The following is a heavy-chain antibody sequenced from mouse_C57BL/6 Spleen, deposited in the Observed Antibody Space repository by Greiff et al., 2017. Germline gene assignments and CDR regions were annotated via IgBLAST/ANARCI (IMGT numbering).Heavy chain of an antibody. Sequence: EVKLMESGGGLVQPGGSLSLSCAASGFTFTDYYMSWVRQPPGKALEWLGFIRNKANGYTTEYSASVKGRFTISRDNSQSILYLQMNALRAEDSATYDCARYRTDMDYWGQGTSVTVSS. CDR1: GFTFTDYY. CDR2: IRNKANGYTT. V-gene: IGHV7-3*01. J-gene: IGHJ4*01. CDR3: ARYRTDMDY.